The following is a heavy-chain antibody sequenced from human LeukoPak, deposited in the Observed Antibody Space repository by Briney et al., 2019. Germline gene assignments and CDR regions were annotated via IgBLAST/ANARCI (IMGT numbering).Heavy chain of an antibody. CDR2: IKQDGSEK. CDR3: ARVDGYGDYDWFDP. Sequence: GGSLRLSCAASGFTFSSYWMSWVRQAPGKGLEWVANIKQDGSEKYYVDSVKGRFTISRDNAKNSLYLQMNSLRAEDAAVYYCARVDGYGDYDWFDPWGQGTLVTVSS. V-gene: IGHV3-7*01. J-gene: IGHJ5*02. D-gene: IGHD4-17*01. CDR1: GFTFSSYW.